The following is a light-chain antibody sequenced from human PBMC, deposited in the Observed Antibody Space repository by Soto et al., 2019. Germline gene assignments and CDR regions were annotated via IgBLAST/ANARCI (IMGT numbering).Light chain of an antibody. V-gene: IGLV1-40*01. J-gene: IGLJ1*01. Sequence: QAVLTQPPSMSGAPGQRVTISCTGSSSNIGAGHDVHWYQQFPGTAPQLLIFGNNNRPSGVPDRSSGSKSGTSASLAITGLQAEDEADFYCQSYDSSLSAYVFGTGTKVTVL. CDR3: QSYDSSLSAYV. CDR1: SSNIGAGHD. CDR2: GNN.